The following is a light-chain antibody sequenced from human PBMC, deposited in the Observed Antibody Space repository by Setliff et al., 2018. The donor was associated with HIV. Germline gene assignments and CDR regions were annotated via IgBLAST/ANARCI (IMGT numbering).Light chain of an antibody. CDR3: QQYGSSTWT. V-gene: IGKV3-20*01. J-gene: IGKJ1*01. CDR1: QSISSSY. Sequence: EIVLTQSPGTLSLSPGERATLSCRASQSISSSYLAWYQQKPGQPPRLFIYGASSRATGIPDRFSGSGSGTDFTLTISRLEAEDFAVYYCQQYGSSTWTFGQGTKVDIK. CDR2: GAS.